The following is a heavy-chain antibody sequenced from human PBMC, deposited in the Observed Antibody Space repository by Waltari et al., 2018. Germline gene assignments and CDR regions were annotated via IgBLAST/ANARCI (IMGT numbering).Heavy chain of an antibody. D-gene: IGHD1-26*01. Sequence: EVQLVQSGAEVKKPGESLKISCKGSGYSFTSYWIGWVRQMPGKGLEWMGIIYPGDSDTRYSPSFQGQVTISRDNSKNTLYLQMNSLRAEDTAVYYCARDQSGRYFDYWGQGTLVTVSS. J-gene: IGHJ4*02. CDR1: GYSFTSYW. CDR3: ARDQSGRYFDY. CDR2: IYPGDSDT. V-gene: IGHV5-51*03.